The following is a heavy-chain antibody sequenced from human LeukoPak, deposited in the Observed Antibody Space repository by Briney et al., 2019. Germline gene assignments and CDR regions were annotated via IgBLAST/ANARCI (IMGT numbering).Heavy chain of an antibody. Sequence: SETLSLTCTVSGGSISSSSYYWGWVRQPPGTGLEWIGSIYYTRSTYYNPSLKSRVTISVDTSKNQFSLKLTSVTAADTAVYYCARGVTMIVVVIHDWYFDLWGRGTLVTVSS. CDR1: GGSISSSSYY. J-gene: IGHJ2*01. CDR2: IYYTRST. D-gene: IGHD3-22*01. V-gene: IGHV4-39*01. CDR3: ARGVTMIVVVIHDWYFDL.